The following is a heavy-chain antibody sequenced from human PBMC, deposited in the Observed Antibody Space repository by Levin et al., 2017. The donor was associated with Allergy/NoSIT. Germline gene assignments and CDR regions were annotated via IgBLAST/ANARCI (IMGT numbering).Heavy chain of an antibody. CDR3: ARRSQLLDDAFDI. Sequence: GGSLRLSCAASGFTFSDYYLSWIRQAPGKGLEWVSYISGSDSNIKYADSVKGRFTISRDNAKSSLYLQMNSLRAEDTAMYYCARRSQLLDDAFDIWGQGTMVTVSS. CDR2: ISGSDSNI. J-gene: IGHJ3*02. CDR1: GFTFSDYY. D-gene: IGHD2-2*01. V-gene: IGHV3-11*01.